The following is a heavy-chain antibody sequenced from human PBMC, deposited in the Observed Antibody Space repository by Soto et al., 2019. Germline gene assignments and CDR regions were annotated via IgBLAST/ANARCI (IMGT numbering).Heavy chain of an antibody. CDR1: GGSFSGYY. Sequence: QVQLQQWGAGLLKPSETLSLTCAVYGGSFSGYYWSWIRQPPGTGLEWIGEINHSGSTSYNPSLKSRVTISVDPSKNQFSVKLTSVTAAVTAVYYCARDKITGLFDYCGQGTLVTVSS. CDR2: INHSGST. CDR3: ARDKITGLFDY. J-gene: IGHJ4*02. D-gene: IGHD2-8*02. V-gene: IGHV4-34*01.